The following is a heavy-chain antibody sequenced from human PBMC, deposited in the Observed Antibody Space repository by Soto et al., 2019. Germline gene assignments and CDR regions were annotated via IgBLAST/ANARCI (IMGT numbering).Heavy chain of an antibody. CDR2: IYWDDDK. Sequence: QITLKESGPTLVKPTQTLTLTCTFSGFSLSTTRVGVGWIRQPPGKALEWLALIYWDDDKRYSPFLKSRLTITKDTSKNQVVLTRTNMDPMDTATYFCAHTLVAGLGYYFDYWGQGTLVTVSS. CDR3: AHTLVAGLGYYFDY. V-gene: IGHV2-5*02. D-gene: IGHD6-19*01. CDR1: GFSLSTTRVG. J-gene: IGHJ4*02.